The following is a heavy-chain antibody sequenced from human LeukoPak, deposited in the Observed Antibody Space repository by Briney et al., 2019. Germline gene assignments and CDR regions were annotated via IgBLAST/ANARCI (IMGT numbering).Heavy chain of an antibody. J-gene: IGHJ4*02. CDR2: IYPGDSDT. CDR1: GYSFTSYW. V-gene: IGHV5-51*01. D-gene: IGHD3-10*01. Sequence: GESLKISCKGSGYSFTSYWIGWVRQMPGKGLEWMGIIYPGDSDTRYSPSFQGQVTISADKSISTAYLQWSSLKASDTAMYYCARQSYYGSGSANFDYWGQGTLVTVFS. CDR3: ARQSYYGSGSANFDY.